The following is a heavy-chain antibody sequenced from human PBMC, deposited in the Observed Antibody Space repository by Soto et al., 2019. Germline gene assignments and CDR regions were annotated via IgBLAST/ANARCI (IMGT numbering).Heavy chain of an antibody. D-gene: IGHD2-15*01. CDR1: GDSVSSKSAT. CDR2: TYYRSKLYH. Sequence: QAQLQQSGPGLVKPSQTLSLTCAISGDSVSSKSATWSWIRQSPSRGLEWLGRTYYRSKLYHDYAVYVKGRIVINSDTSKNKFSLQLNCVTPEDTAVDYCARYCSGGHWYFDLWGCGTPVTVSS. CDR3: ARYCSGGHWYFDL. J-gene: IGHJ2*01. V-gene: IGHV6-1*01.